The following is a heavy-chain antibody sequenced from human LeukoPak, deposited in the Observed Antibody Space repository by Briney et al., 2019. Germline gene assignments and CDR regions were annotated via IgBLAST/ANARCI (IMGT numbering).Heavy chain of an antibody. Sequence: GGSLRLSCVVSGLTFSASDMHWVRQASGKGLEWVVRVQTKPKSSATAYAASLKGRFTISRDDSINPAYLQMNSLRAEDTAVYYCTTYRSGHYWGPGTLVTVSS. CDR1: GLTFSASD. V-gene: IGHV3-73*01. CDR2: VQTKPKSSAT. D-gene: IGHD5-18*01. J-gene: IGHJ4*02. CDR3: TTYRSGHY.